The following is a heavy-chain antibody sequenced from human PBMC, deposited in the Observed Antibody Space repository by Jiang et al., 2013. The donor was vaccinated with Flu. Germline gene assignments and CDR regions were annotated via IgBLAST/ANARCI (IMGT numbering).Heavy chain of an antibody. CDR2: INAGNGNT. CDR3: ARDRVRAAAGTEADY. Sequence: GAEVKKPGASVKVSCKASGYTFTSYAMHWVRQAPGQRLEWMGWINAGNGNTKYSQKFQGRVTITRDTSASTAYMELSSLRSEDTAVYYCARDRVRAAAGTEADYWGQGTLVTVSS. CDR1: GYTFTSYA. D-gene: IGHD6-13*01. J-gene: IGHJ4*02. V-gene: IGHV1-3*01.